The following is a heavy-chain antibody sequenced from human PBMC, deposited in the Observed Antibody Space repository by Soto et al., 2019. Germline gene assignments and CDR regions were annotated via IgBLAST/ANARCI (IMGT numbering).Heavy chain of an antibody. D-gene: IGHD3-16*01. CDR2: TYNRSKWYN. V-gene: IGHV6-1*01. J-gene: IGHJ3*02. Sequence: PAQTLSLTCAISGDSVSRNSASWHWIRQAPSRGLEWLGRTYNRSKWYNHYAVSVKTRISVNPDTSKHQFPLQLNSVAPEDTAVYYCARAPGGIDAFDIWGQGTMVTVSS. CDR1: GDSVSRNSAS. CDR3: ARAPGGIDAFDI.